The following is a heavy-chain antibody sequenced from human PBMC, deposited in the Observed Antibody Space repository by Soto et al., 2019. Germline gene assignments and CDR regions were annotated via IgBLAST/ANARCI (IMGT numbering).Heavy chain of an antibody. CDR3: ARGDYDILTGYYKNYYGMDV. CDR1: GYSFISYW. D-gene: IGHD3-9*01. Sequence: PGESLKISCKGSGYSFISYWIGWVRQMPGKGLEWMGIIYPGDSDTRYSPSFQGQVTISADKSISTAYLQWSSLKASDTAMYYCARGDYDILTGYYKNYYGMDVWGQGTTVTVS. CDR2: IYPGDSDT. V-gene: IGHV5-51*01. J-gene: IGHJ6*02.